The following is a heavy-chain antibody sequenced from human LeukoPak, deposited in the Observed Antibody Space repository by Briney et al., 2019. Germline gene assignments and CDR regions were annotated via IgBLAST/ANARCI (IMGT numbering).Heavy chain of an antibody. V-gene: IGHV3-30*04. CDR3: TRGGSDSWSGLVGDYLDY. Sequence: GGSLRLSCAASGFTFSTYAMHWVRQAPGKGLEWVAVISYDGGHNSYVDSVRGRFTISRDSSKKTLFLHMTSLRPEDTAVYYCTRGGSDSWSGLVGDYLDYWGQGTLVTVSS. D-gene: IGHD3-3*01. CDR1: GFTFSTYA. CDR2: ISYDGGHN. J-gene: IGHJ4*02.